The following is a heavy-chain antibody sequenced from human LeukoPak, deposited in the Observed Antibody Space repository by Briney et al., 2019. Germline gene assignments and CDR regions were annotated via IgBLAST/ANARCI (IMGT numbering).Heavy chain of an antibody. Sequence: GGPLRLSCVASGFTFSSYWMHWVRQDPRKGLVWVSRINGDGRNINYADSVRGRFTISRDNAKNTLYLQMNTLRVEDTAVYYCTRDPMDYDVSTGLHHYYMDVWGQGTTVTVSS. CDR3: TRDPMDYDVSTGLHHYYMDV. CDR2: INGDGRNI. J-gene: IGHJ6*02. CDR1: GFTFSSYW. V-gene: IGHV3-74*01. D-gene: IGHD3-9*01.